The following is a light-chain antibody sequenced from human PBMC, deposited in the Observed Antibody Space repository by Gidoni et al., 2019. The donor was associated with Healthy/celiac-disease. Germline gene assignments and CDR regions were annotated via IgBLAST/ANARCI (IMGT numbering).Light chain of an antibody. Sequence: SQSVSRSYLAWYQQKPGQAPRLFIYGASSRATGIPDRFSGSGSGTDFTLTISRLEPEDFAVYYCQQYGSSPWTFGQGTKVEIK. J-gene: IGKJ1*01. V-gene: IGKV3-20*01. CDR3: QQYGSSPWT. CDR1: QSVSRSY. CDR2: GAS.